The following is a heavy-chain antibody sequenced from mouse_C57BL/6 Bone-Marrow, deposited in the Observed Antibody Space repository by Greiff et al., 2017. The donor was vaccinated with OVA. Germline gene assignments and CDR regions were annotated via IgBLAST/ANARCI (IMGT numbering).Heavy chain of an antibody. Sequence: QVQLQQSGAELVRPGASVTLSCKASGYTFTDYEMHWVKQTPVHGLEWIGAIDPETGGTAYNQKFTGKAILTADKSSSTAYMELRSLTSEDSAIYYCAPKDSSGYVRDYWGQGTTLTVSS. V-gene: IGHV1-15*01. CDR2: IDPETGGT. J-gene: IGHJ2*01. D-gene: IGHD3-2*02. CDR3: APKDSSGYVRDY. CDR1: GYTFTDYE.